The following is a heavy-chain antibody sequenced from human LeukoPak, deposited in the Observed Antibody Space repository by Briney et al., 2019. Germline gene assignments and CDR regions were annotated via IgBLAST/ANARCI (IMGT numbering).Heavy chain of an antibody. CDR2: IFYSGNA. CDR3: ARHSGRAAPDY. D-gene: IGHD3-10*01. CDR1: GGSTSSSGYY. V-gene: IGHV4-39*01. Sequence: SETLSLTCTVSGGSTSSSGYYWGWIRQPPGKGLEWIGSIFYSGNAYYNPSLKSRVTISVDTSKNQFSLRLNPVTAADTAVYYCARHSGRAAPDYWGQGTLVTVSS. J-gene: IGHJ4*02.